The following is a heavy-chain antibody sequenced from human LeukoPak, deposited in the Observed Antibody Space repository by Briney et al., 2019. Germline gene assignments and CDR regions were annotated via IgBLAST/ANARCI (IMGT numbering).Heavy chain of an antibody. CDR3: ARDREMAVISVFDY. D-gene: IGHD5-24*01. J-gene: IGHJ4*02. CDR2: TYYRSKWYS. V-gene: IGHV6-1*01. Sequence: SQTLSLTCAISGDSLSSNSAAWTWIRQSPSRGLEWLGRTYYRSKWYSDYAISVKGRVTINADTPKNQFSLQLNSVLPEDTAVYYCARDREMAVISVFDYWGQGTLVTVSS. CDR1: GDSLSSNSAA.